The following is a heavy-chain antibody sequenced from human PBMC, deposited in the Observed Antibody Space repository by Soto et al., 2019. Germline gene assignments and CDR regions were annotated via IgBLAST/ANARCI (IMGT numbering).Heavy chain of an antibody. CDR2: IYYSGST. CDR3: ARGAEGYWFDP. CDR1: GGSISSYY. Sequence: SETLSLTCTVSGGSISSYYWSWIRQPPGKGLEWIGYIYYSGSTNYNPSLKSRVTISVDTSKNQFSLKLSSVTAAATAVYYCARGAEGYWFDPWGQGTLVTVSS. V-gene: IGHV4-59*01. J-gene: IGHJ5*02.